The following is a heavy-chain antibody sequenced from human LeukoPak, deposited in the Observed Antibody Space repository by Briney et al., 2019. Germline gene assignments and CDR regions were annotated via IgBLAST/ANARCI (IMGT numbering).Heavy chain of an antibody. Sequence: GGSLRLSCVASGFPFKGYWMTWVRQSPGKGLDWVANIKPDGSETNYLDPVKGRFTISRDNARDSLFLEMNNLRVDDTAVYYCARDGGELWPLDEWGQGILATVSS. CDR2: IKPDGSET. CDR3: ARDGGELWPLDE. J-gene: IGHJ4*02. D-gene: IGHD3-10*01. CDR1: GFPFKGYW. V-gene: IGHV3-7*01.